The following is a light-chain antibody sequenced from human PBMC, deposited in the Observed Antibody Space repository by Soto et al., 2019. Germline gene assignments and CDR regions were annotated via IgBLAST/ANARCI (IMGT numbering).Light chain of an antibody. CDR2: GAY. J-gene: IGKJ1*01. CDR1: QSVSSSY. Sequence: EIVLTQSPGTRSLSPWERATLSCRASQSVSSSYLAWYQQKPRQAPRLLIYGAYSRATGLQDRFSGSGSGTDFTLTISRLEPEDFAVYYCQQYGSSRTFGQGTKVDI. V-gene: IGKV3-20*01. CDR3: QQYGSSRT.